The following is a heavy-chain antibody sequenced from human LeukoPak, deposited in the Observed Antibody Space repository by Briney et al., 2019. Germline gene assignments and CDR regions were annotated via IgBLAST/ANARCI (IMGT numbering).Heavy chain of an antibody. Sequence: SETLSLTCAVYGGSFSGYYWSWIRQPPGKGLEWIGEINHSGSTNYNPSLKSRVTISVDTSKDQFSLKLSSVTAADTAVYYCARGADDGSGSKKTPGGYFDYWGQGTLVTVSS. CDR2: INHSGST. CDR3: ARGADDGSGSKKTPGGYFDY. J-gene: IGHJ4*02. D-gene: IGHD3-10*01. V-gene: IGHV4-34*01. CDR1: GGSFSGYY.